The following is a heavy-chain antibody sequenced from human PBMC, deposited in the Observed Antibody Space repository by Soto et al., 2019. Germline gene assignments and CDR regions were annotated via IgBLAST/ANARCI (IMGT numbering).Heavy chain of an antibody. CDR2: MNPDSGNT. CDR1: GYTFTSYD. CDR3: ARVHMGAHYFDY. V-gene: IGHV1-8*01. D-gene: IGHD3-16*01. Sequence: ASVKVSCKASGYTFTSYDINWVRQATGQGLEWMGWMNPDSGNTGYAQKFQGRVTMTRNTSISTAYMELSSLRSEDTAVYYCARVHMGAHYFDYWGQGPLVTVSS. J-gene: IGHJ4*02.